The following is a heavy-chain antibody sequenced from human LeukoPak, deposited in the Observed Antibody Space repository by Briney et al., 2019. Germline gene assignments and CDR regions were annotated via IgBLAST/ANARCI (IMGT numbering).Heavy chain of an antibody. V-gene: IGHV5-51*01. CDR3: ARPVDYGDYSGAFDI. CDR2: IYPGDSDT. Sequence: ASVKVSCKGSGYTFTTYWIGWVRQMPGKGLEWMGIIYPGDSDTTYSPSFQGQVTISADKSISTAYLHWSSLKASDTAMYFCARPVDYGDYSGAFDIWGQGTMVTVSS. CDR1: GYTFTTYW. J-gene: IGHJ3*02. D-gene: IGHD4-17*01.